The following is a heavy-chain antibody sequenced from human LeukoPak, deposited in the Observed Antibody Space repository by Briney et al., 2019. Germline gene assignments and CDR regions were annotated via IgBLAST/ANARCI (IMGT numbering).Heavy chain of an antibody. CDR2: INHSGNT. V-gene: IGHV4-34*01. Sequence: SETLSVTCAVSGGSFTAYYWSWIRQPPGKGLEWIGEINHSGNTNYNPSLKSRVTISVDPSKNQFSLKLSSVTAADTAVYYCARDGKYFYDSSGYSVFDYWGQGTLVTVSS. J-gene: IGHJ4*02. D-gene: IGHD3-22*01. CDR3: ARDGKYFYDSSGYSVFDY. CDR1: GGSFTAYY.